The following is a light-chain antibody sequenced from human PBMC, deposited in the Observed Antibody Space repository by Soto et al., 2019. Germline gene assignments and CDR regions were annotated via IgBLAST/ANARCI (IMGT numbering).Light chain of an antibody. CDR3: QQYNSYSYT. Sequence: DIQMTQSPSTLSASVGDRVTITCRASQSISSWLAWYQQKPGKAPTLLIYDASSLESGVPSRFSGSGSGTEFALTISSLQHDDFATYYCQQYNSYSYTFGQGTKLEIK. CDR1: QSISSW. CDR2: DAS. J-gene: IGKJ2*01. V-gene: IGKV1-5*01.